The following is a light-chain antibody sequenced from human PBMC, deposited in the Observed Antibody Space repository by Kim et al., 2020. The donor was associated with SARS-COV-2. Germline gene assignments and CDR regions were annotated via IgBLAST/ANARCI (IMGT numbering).Light chain of an antibody. Sequence: QSVLTQPPSVSGTPGQRVTISCSGSSSNIGGNPVNWYQHLPGTAPKLLIYVNDQRPSGVPDRFSGSKSGTSASLAISGLQSEDEADYYCAARDDSLNGHYVFGSGTKVTVL. CDR2: VND. J-gene: IGLJ1*01. V-gene: IGLV1-44*01. CDR3: AARDDSLNGHYV. CDR1: SSNIGGNP.